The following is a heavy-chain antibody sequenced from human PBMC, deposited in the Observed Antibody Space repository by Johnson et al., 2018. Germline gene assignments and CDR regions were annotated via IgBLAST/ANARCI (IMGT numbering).Heavy chain of an antibody. CDR3: AKLPTTYGDYVGHYARDV. CDR2: INWNSGLI. D-gene: IGHD4-17*01. CDR1: GFRFDDYV. J-gene: IGHJ6*02. Sequence: VQLVESGGGLVQPGRSLRLSCAASGFRFDDYVMHWVRQAPGKGLEWVSTINWNSGLIAYADSVKGRFTISSDNAKNSLYLQMNSLRPEDTALYYCAKLPTTYGDYVGHYARDVWGQGTTVTVS. V-gene: IGHV3-9*01.